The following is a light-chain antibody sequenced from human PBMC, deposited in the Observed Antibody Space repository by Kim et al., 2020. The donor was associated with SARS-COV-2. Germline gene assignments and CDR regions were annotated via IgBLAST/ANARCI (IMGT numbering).Light chain of an antibody. Sequence: SASVGDRVTISCRASQNIHIWLAWFQQKPGKAPRVLMYKASTLESGVPSRFSGTGSGTEFTLTISSLQPDDSATYYCQQYDVDPETFGQGTKVEVK. V-gene: IGKV1-5*03. J-gene: IGKJ1*01. CDR1: QNIHIW. CDR2: KAS. CDR3: QQYDVDPET.